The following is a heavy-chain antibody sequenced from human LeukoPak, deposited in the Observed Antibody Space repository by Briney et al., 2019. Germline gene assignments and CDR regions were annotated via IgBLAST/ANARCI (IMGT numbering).Heavy chain of an antibody. CDR3: ARGPSGYHNT. D-gene: IGHD5-12*01. Sequence: GGSLRLSCAASGFTFTTYSMTWVRQAPGKGLEWVSSINSRATYTYYTDSVKGRFAISRDNAKNSVFLQMNSLRAEDTAVYYCARGPSGYHNTGGQGTLVTVSS. J-gene: IGHJ4*02. V-gene: IGHV3-21*01. CDR1: GFTFTTYS. CDR2: INSRATYT.